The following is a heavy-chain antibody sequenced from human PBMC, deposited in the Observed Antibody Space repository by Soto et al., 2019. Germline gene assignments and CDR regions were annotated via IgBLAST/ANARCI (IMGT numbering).Heavy chain of an antibody. D-gene: IGHD3-22*01. Sequence: QVQLQESGPGLVKPSETLSLTCAVSGDSISSYYCMWIRQPPGKGLESIGYLYYGRSANYNPSLKSRVSLSVDTSTNQCSLTLSSMTAADTAVYCCALRSMAVVPEYWGQRTLVTVSS. CDR2: LYYGRSA. V-gene: IGHV4-59*01. CDR3: ALRSMAVVPEY. CDR1: GDSISSYY. J-gene: IGHJ4*02.